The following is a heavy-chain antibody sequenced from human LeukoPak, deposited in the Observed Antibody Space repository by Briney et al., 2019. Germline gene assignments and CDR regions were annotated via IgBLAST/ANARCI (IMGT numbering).Heavy chain of an antibody. D-gene: IGHD3-10*01. J-gene: IGHJ4*02. Sequence: ASETLSLTCTVSGGSISSYYWSWIRQPPGKGLEWIGYIYYSGSTNYNPSLKSRVTISVDTSKNQFSLKLSSVTAADTAVYYCARYYGSGEHIFDYWGQGTLVTVSS. CDR2: IYYSGST. V-gene: IGHV4-59*01. CDR3: ARYYGSGEHIFDY. CDR1: GGSISSYY.